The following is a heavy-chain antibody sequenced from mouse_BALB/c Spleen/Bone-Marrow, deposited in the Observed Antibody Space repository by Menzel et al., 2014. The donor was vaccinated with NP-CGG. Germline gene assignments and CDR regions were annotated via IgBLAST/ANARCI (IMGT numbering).Heavy chain of an antibody. V-gene: IGHV14-3*02. CDR2: IDPANGNT. J-gene: IGHJ3*01. CDR1: GFNIKDTY. CDR3: ASYYYGRAWFAY. D-gene: IGHD1-1*01. Sequence: VQLQQSGAELVKPGASVKLSCTASGFNIKDTYMHWVKQRPEQGLEWIGRIDPANGNTKYDPKFQGKATITADTSSNTAYLRLSSLTSEDTAVYYCASYYYGRAWFAYWGQGTLVTVSA.